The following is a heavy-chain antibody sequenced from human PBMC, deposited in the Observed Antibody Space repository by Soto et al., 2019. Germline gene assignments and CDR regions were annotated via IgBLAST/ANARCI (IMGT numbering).Heavy chain of an antibody. CDR2: IYTSGST. CDR1: GGSISSYY. D-gene: IGHD2-2*01. J-gene: IGHJ3*02. V-gene: IGHV4-4*07. CDR3: ARDGAVVVPAAFGPLQGRWYRADAFDI. Sequence: SETLSLTCTVSGGSISSYYWSWIRQPAGKGLEWIGRIYTSGSTNYNPSLKSRVTMSVDTSKNQFSLKLSSVTAADTAVYYCARDGAVVVPAAFGPLQGRWYRADAFDIWGQGTMVIVSS.